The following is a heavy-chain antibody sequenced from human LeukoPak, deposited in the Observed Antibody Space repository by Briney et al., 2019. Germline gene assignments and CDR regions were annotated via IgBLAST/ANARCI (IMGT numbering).Heavy chain of an antibody. Sequence: PGGSLRLSCAASGFFFSNYAMTWVRQAPGKGLKWVSAISSRADSTYYADSVKGRFTISRDNSKNTLYLQMNSLRADDTAVYYCAKDSAHSYYYGSGSYYQFWGQGTLVTVSS. CDR2: ISSRADST. D-gene: IGHD3-10*01. J-gene: IGHJ4*02. CDR3: AKDSAHSYYYGSGSYYQF. V-gene: IGHV3-23*01. CDR1: GFFFSNYA.